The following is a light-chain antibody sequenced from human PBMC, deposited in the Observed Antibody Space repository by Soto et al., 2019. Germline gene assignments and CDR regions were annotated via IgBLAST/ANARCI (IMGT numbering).Light chain of an antibody. J-gene: IGKJ1*01. V-gene: IGKV3-15*01. CDR1: QSVSSD. CDR2: CAS. Sequence: EIVLTQSPATLSVSPGERATLSCRASQSVSSDLSWYQQKPGQAPRLLIYCASTRATGIPARFSGSGSGTEFTLTISSLQSEDFAVYYCQQYNNWLLTFGQGTKVEIK. CDR3: QQYNNWLLT.